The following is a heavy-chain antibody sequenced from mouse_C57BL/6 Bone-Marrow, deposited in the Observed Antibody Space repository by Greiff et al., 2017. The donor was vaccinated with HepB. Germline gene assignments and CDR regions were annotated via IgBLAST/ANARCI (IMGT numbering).Heavy chain of an antibody. CDR2: INPSSGYT. J-gene: IGHJ4*01. CDR3: ARRRGLLYAMDY. CDR1: GYTFTSYT. D-gene: IGHD1-1*01. Sequence: QVQLPQSGAELARPGASVKMSCKASGYTFTSYTMHWVKQRPGQGLEWIGYINPSSGYTKYNQKFKDKATLTADKSSSTAYMQLSSLTSEDSAVYYCARRRGLLYAMDYWGQGTSVTVSS. V-gene: IGHV1-4*01.